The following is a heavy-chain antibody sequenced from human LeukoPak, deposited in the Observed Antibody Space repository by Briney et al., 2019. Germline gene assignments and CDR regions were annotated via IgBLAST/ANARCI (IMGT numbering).Heavy chain of an antibody. J-gene: IGHJ4*02. V-gene: IGHV3-64D*06. CDR2: ISSNRDNT. CDR3: VRGTGY. CDR1: GFTFSTYV. Sequence: GGSLRLSCSVSGFTFSTYVMRWVRQAPGKGLEYVSAISSNRDNTYYADSVKGRFTISRDNSKNTLYLQMSSLRADDTAVYYCVRGTGYWGQGTLVTVSS.